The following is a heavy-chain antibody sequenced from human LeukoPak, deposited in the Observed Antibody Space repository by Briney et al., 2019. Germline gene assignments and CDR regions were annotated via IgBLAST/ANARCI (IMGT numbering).Heavy chain of an antibody. CDR2: ISGSGTST. Sequence: GGSLRLSCEASGFTLSSYAINWVRQAPGKGLEWVSAISGSGTSTNYADSVKGRFTISRDNSKNTLYLQMNSLRAEDTAVYYCAKEWLTYYGSRSYPPLDVWGKGTTVTVSS. CDR1: GFTLSSYA. J-gene: IGHJ6*04. D-gene: IGHD3-10*01. V-gene: IGHV3-23*01. CDR3: AKEWLTYYGSRSYPPLDV.